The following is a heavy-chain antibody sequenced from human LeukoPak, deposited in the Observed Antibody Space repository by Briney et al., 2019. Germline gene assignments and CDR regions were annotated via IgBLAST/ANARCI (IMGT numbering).Heavy chain of an antibody. V-gene: IGHV1-69*06. D-gene: IGHD4-17*01. CDR3: ATLNRGDYVEYFDY. J-gene: IGHJ4*02. CDR1: GGTFSSYA. Sequence: GASVKVSCKASGGTFSSYAISWVRQAPGQGLEWMGGIIPIFGTANYAQKFQGRVTITADKSTSTAYMELSSLRSEDMAVYYCATLNRGDYVEYFDYWGQGTLVTVSS. CDR2: IIPIFGTA.